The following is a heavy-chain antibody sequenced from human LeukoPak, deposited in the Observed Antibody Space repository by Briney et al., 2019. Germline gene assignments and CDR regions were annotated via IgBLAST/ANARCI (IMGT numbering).Heavy chain of an antibody. V-gene: IGHV3-21*03. CDR2: VSSSSSYI. CDR1: GFTFSSYS. CDR3: ARPIGSSGWFFDY. Sequence: GGSLRLSCAASGFTFSSYSMNWVRQAPGKGLEWVSSVSSSSSYIYYADSVKGRFTISRDNAKNSLYLQMNSLRAEDTAVYYCARPIGSSGWFFDYWGQGTLVTVSS. J-gene: IGHJ4*02. D-gene: IGHD6-19*01.